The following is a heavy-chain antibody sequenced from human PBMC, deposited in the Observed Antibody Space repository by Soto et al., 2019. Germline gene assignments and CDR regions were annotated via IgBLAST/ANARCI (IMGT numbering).Heavy chain of an antibody. D-gene: IGHD1-26*01. Sequence: SVKVSSKASGYTFTSYGISWVRQAPGQGLEWMGWISAYNGNTNYAQKLQGRVTMTTDPSTSTDYMELRSLRSDDTAVCYCARDLCSGSYWDYYYFGMDVWGQGTTVNVPS. CDR2: ISAYNGNT. V-gene: IGHV1-18*01. J-gene: IGHJ6*01. CDR3: ARDLCSGSYWDYYYFGMDV. CDR1: GYTFTSYG.